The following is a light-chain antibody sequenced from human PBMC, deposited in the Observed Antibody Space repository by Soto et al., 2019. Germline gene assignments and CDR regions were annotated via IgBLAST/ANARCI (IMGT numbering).Light chain of an antibody. CDR2: SNN. V-gene: IGLV1-44*01. CDR1: SSNIGSNT. Sequence: QSVLTQPPSASGTPGQRVTISCSGSSSNIGSNTVNWYQQLPGTAPKLLIYSNNQRPSGVPDRFSGSKSGTSASLAISGLQXEDEADYYCAAWDDSLNGWVFGGGTKVTVL. J-gene: IGLJ3*02. CDR3: AAWDDSLNGWV.